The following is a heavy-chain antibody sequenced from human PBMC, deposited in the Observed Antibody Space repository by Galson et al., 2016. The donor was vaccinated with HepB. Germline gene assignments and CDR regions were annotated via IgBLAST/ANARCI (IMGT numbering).Heavy chain of an antibody. Sequence: SETLSLTCSVSGGSLNSTYSYWAWIRQSPRRGLQWVASISFRGSTFYSASLKSRVTISADTSNNQFSLKLTSVTAADTAVYYCARRRRVFVVLIDSDLWGQGPAVTVSS. CDR2: ISFRGST. J-gene: IGHJ6*02. CDR3: ARRRRVFVVLIDSDL. V-gene: IGHV4-39*01. CDR1: GGSLNSTYSY. D-gene: IGHD2-21*01.